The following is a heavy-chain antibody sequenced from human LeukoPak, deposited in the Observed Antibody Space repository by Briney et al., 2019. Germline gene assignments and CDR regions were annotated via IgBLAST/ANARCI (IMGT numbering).Heavy chain of an antibody. Sequence: GRSLRLSCAASGSTFDDYAMHWVRHAPGKGLEWVSGISWNSGSIGYADSVKGRFTISRDNAKNSLYLQMNSLRAEDTALYYCAKAYYGSGFFDYWGQGTLVTVSS. CDR3: AKAYYGSGFFDY. V-gene: IGHV3-9*01. CDR2: ISWNSGSI. CDR1: GSTFDDYA. J-gene: IGHJ4*02. D-gene: IGHD3-10*01.